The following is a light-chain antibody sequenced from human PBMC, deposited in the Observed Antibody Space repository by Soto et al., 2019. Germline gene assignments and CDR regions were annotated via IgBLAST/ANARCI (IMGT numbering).Light chain of an antibody. CDR1: SSDVGGYNF. CDR3: SSHTAYNPRV. Sequence: QSALTQPASVSGSPGQSIAISCTGTSSDVGGYNFVSWYQQHPGEAPKLIIHEVTNRPSGVSDRFSGSKSGNTASLTISGLQADEEADYYCSSHTAYNPRVFGSGTKVTVL. CDR2: EVT. J-gene: IGLJ1*01. V-gene: IGLV2-14*01.